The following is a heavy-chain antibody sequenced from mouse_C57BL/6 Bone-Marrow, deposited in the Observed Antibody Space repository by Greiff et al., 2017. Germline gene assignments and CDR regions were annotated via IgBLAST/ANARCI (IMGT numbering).Heavy chain of an antibody. CDR1: GYTFTSYW. J-gene: IGHJ2*01. CDR3: AAHYYGSSYAFDY. CDR2: INPSNGGT. V-gene: IGHV1-53*01. D-gene: IGHD1-1*01. Sequence: VKLQQPGTELVKPGASVKLSCKASGYTFTSYWMHWVKQRPGQGLEWIGNINPSNGGTNYNEKFKSKATLTVDKSSSTAYMQLSSLTSEDSAVYYCAAHYYGSSYAFDYWGQGTTLTVSS.